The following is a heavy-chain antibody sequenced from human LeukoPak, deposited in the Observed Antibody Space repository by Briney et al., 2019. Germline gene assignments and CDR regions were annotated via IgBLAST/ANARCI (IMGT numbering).Heavy chain of an antibody. CDR3: ARDSWYYDSSGYYY. CDR1: GFSVSSNY. Sequence: GGSLRLSCAASGFSVSSNYMSWVRQAPGKGLEWVSVIYSGGSTYYADSVKGRFTISRDNSKNTLYLQMNSLRAEDTAVYYCARDSWYYDSSGYYYWGQGTLVTVSS. CDR2: IYSGGST. J-gene: IGHJ4*02. V-gene: IGHV3-66*01. D-gene: IGHD3-22*01.